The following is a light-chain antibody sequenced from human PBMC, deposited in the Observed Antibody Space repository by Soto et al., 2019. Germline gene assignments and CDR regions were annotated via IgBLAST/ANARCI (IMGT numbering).Light chain of an antibody. J-gene: IGKJ1*01. Sequence: EIVLTQSPGILYLSPGERATLSCRASQSVSSSYLAWYQQKPGQAPRLLIYGASSRATGIPDRFSGSASGTDFTVTISSVEPEDFAVYYCQQYGSSWTFGQGTKLEIK. CDR1: QSVSSSY. CDR2: GAS. CDR3: QQYGSSWT. V-gene: IGKV3-20*01.